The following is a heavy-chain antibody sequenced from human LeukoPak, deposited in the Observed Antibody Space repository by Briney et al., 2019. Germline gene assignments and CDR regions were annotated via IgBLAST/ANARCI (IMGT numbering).Heavy chain of an antibody. CDR2: ISSGGSSI. CDR1: GFTFSSYS. CDR3: ARDFRGYDSRLHDY. J-gene: IGHJ4*02. V-gene: IGHV3-48*04. Sequence: QSGGSLRLSCAASGFTFSSYSMNWVRQAPGKGLEWISYISSGGSSIYYADSVKGRFTISRDNAKNSLYLQMYSLRAEDTAVYYCARDFRGYDSRLHDYWGQGTLVTVSS. D-gene: IGHD3-22*01.